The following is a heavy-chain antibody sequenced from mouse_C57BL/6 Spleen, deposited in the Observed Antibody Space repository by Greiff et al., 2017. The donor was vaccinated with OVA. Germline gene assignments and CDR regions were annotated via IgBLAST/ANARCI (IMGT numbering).Heavy chain of an antibody. CDR1: GYAFSSYW. Sequence: QVQLQQSGAELVKPGASVKISCKASGYAFSSYWMNWVKQRPGKGLEWIGQIYPGDGDTNYNGKFKGKATLTADKSSSTAYMQLSSLTSEDSAVYFCARGYYGSRRYFDVWGTGTTVTVSS. V-gene: IGHV1-80*01. D-gene: IGHD1-1*01. CDR2: IYPGDGDT. CDR3: ARGYYGSRRYFDV. J-gene: IGHJ1*03.